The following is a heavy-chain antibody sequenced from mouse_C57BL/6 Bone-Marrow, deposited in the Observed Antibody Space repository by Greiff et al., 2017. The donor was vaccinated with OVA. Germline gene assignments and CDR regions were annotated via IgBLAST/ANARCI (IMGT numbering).Heavy chain of an antibody. D-gene: IGHD2-2*01. CDR2: IDPSDSYT. V-gene: IGHV1-69*01. J-gene: IGHJ1*03. Sequence: VQLQQPGAELVMPGASVKLSCKASGYTFTSYWMHWVKQRPGQGLEWIGEIDPSDSYTKYNQKFKGKSTLTVDKSSSTAYMQLSSLTSEDSAVDYCARHDYGYDWYFDVWGTGTTVTVSS. CDR1: GYTFTSYW. CDR3: ARHDYGYDWYFDV.